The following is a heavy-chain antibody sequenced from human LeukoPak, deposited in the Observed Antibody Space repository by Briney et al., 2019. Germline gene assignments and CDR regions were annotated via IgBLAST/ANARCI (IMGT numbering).Heavy chain of an antibody. J-gene: IGHJ4*02. CDR1: GGTFSSYA. CDR3: ARAYCSGGSCYAVLSG. CDR2: IIPIFGTA. Sequence: SVKVSCKASGGTFSSYAISWVRQAPGQGLEWMGGIIPIFGTANYAQKFQDRVTITADESTSTAYMELSSLRSEDTAVYYCARAYCSGGSCYAVLSGWGQGTLVTVSS. V-gene: IGHV1-69*01. D-gene: IGHD2-15*01.